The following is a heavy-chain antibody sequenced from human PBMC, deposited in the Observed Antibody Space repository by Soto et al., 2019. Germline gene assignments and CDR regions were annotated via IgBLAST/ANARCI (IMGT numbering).Heavy chain of an antibody. CDR2: MWYDGSKK. J-gene: IGHJ4*02. V-gene: IGHV3-33*07. Sequence: PGGSLRLSCVASGFIFNNKFGMNWVRQAPGKGLEWVANMWYDGSKKNYADSVKGRFTISSDNSKNTLYLQMNSLRVEDTAMYYCARDRDPMTTVTEIEYWGQGTLVTVSS. CDR3: ARDRDPMTTVTEIEY. CDR1: GFIFNNKFG. D-gene: IGHD4-17*01.